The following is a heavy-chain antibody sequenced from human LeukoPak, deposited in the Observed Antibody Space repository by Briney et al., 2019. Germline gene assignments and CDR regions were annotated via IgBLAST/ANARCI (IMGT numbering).Heavy chain of an antibody. V-gene: IGHV1-24*01. Sequence: ASVTVSCKVSGYTLTELSMHWVRQAPGKGLEWMGGFDPEDGETIYAQKFQGRVTMTEDTSTDTAYMELSSLRSEDTAVYYCATEGAVMVRGYYYYGMDVWGQGTTVTVSS. J-gene: IGHJ6*02. CDR3: ATEGAVMVRGYYYYGMDV. D-gene: IGHD3-10*01. CDR2: FDPEDGET. CDR1: GYTLTELS.